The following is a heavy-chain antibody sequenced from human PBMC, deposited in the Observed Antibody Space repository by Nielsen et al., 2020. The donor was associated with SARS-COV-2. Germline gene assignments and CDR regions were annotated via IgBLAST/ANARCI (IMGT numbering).Heavy chain of an antibody. Sequence: GESLKISCAASGFTFSSYGMHWVRQAPGKGLEWVAVISYDGSNKYYADSVKGRFTISRDNSKNTLYLQMNSLRAEDTAVYYCARGGIVDTLAHYYYYGMDVWGQGTTVTVSS. CDR1: GFTFSSYG. CDR3: ARGGIVDTLAHYYYYGMDV. V-gene: IGHV3-30*19. CDR2: ISYDGSNK. D-gene: IGHD1-26*01. J-gene: IGHJ6*02.